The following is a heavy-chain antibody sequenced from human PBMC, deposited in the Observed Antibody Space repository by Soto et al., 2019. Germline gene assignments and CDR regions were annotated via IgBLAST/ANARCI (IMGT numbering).Heavy chain of an antibody. Sequence: KPSETLALNCTVSGGSISSGDYYWSWIRPPPGKGLEWIGYIYYSGSTFYNPSLKNRVTISLDTSKIQFSLKLSSVTAADTDVYYCVREGGNTWFAPWGQGTL. CDR3: VREGGNTWFAP. CDR1: GGSISSGDYY. V-gene: IGHV4-30-4*01. J-gene: IGHJ5*02. D-gene: IGHD3-16*01. CDR2: IYYSGST.